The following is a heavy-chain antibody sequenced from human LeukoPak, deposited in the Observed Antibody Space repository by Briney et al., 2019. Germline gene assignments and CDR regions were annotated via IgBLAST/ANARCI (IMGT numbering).Heavy chain of an antibody. CDR3: ARGRTLGRFCIAVAGCYYYYMDV. Sequence: SVKVSCKASGGTFSSYAISWVRQAPGQGLEWMGGIIPIFGTANYAQKFQGRVTITTDESMSTAYMELSSLRSEDTAVYYCARGRTLGRFCIAVAGCYYYYMDVWGKGTTVTVSS. D-gene: IGHD6-19*01. V-gene: IGHV1-69*05. CDR2: IIPIFGTA. CDR1: GGTFSSYA. J-gene: IGHJ6*03.